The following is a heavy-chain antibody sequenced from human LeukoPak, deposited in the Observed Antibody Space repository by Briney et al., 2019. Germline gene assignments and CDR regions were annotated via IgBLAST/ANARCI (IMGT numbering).Heavy chain of an antibody. CDR2: IKQDGSEK. D-gene: IGHD2-15*01. V-gene: IGHV3-7*01. CDR1: GFTFSSYW. CDR3: ARGRRSGAYYTRWYFDY. Sequence: GGSLRLSCAASGFTFSSYWMSWVRQAPGKGLEWVANIKQDGSEKYYVDSVKGRFTISRDNAKNSLYLQMNSLRAEDTAVYYCARGRRSGAYYTRWYFDYWGQGTLVTVSS. J-gene: IGHJ4*02.